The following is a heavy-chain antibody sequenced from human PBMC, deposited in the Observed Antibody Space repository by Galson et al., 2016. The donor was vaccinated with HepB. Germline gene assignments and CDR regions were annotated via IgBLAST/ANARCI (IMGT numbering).Heavy chain of an antibody. V-gene: IGHV1-46*01. CDR3: ARDSHDYGDYVALRA. CDR2: INPSGGST. J-gene: IGHJ4*02. CDR1: GYTFTSYY. Sequence: SVKVSCKASGYTFTSYYMHWVRQAPGQGLEWMGIINPSGGSTSYAQKFQGRATMTRDTSTSTVYMELSSLRSEDTAVYYCARDSHDYGDYVALRAWGQGTLVTVSS. D-gene: IGHD4-17*01.